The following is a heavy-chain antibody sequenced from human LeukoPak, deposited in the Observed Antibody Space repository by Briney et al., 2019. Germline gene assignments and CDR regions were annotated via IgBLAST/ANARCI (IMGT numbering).Heavy chain of an antibody. V-gene: IGHV4-61*02. J-gene: IGHJ3*02. D-gene: IGHD3-9*01. CDR2: VYASGNS. CDR3: ARALDNMLTGYAFDI. CDR1: GGSISSDAYY. Sequence: PSETLSLTCTVSGGSISSDAYYWSWSRQTAGKGLEWIGRVYASGNSNSNPSLKSRATISMDTSKNQFSLRLTSVTAADTAVYYCARALDNMLTGYAFDIWGQGAMVTVSS.